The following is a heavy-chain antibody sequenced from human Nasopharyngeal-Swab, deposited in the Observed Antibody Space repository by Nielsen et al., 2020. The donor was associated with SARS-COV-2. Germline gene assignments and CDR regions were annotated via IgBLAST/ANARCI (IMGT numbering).Heavy chain of an antibody. CDR2: ISDSGGNT. D-gene: IGHD2-15*01. V-gene: IGHV3-23*01. CDR3: AIEKVVVVAAGGWYYGMDV. Sequence: WIRQPPGKGLEWVSGISDSGGNTYYADSVKGRFTISRDNSKNTLYLQMNSLRAEDTAVYYCAIEKVVVVAAGGWYYGMDVWGQGTTVTVSS. J-gene: IGHJ6*02.